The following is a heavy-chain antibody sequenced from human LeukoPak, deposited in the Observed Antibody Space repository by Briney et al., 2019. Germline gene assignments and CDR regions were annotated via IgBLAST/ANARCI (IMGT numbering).Heavy chain of an antibody. CDR2: IGGSGSIT. J-gene: IGHJ4*02. D-gene: IGHD3-22*01. Sequence: PGESLRLSCTSSGFTFNIYAMAWVRQAPGKGLQWVSTIGGSGSITYYAESVRGRFTISRDNSKNTLYLQINSLRAEDTAVYFCAKGYSDASASYVHFDYLGQGTLVTVSS. V-gene: IGHV3-23*01. CDR3: AKGYSDASASYVHFDY. CDR1: GFTFNIYA.